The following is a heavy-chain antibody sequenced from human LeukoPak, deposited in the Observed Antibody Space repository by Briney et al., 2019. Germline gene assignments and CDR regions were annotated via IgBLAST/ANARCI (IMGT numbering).Heavy chain of an antibody. V-gene: IGHV3-15*01. CDR1: GFXFSNAW. CDR3: TPSSGYYPYYFDY. CDR2: IKSKTDGGTT. Sequence: GGSLRLSCAASGFXFSNAWISWVRQAPGKGLEWVGCIKSKTDGGTTDYAAPVKGRFTISRDDSKNTLYLQMNSLKAEDTAVYYCTPSSGYYPYYFDYWGQGTLVTVSS. D-gene: IGHD3-22*01. J-gene: IGHJ4*02.